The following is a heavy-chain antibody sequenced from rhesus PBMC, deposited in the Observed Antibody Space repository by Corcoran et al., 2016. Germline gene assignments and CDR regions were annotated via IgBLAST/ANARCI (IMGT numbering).Heavy chain of an antibody. D-gene: IGHD4-29*01. J-gene: IGHJ6*01. V-gene: IGHV4-122*02. CDR1: GYSISSGSG. CDR3: AHYGSSYGGDS. CDR2: ISYSGST. Sequence: QLQLQESGPGLVKPSETLSLTCAASGYSISSGSGWSWIRQPPGKGLEWIEYISYSGSTSYDPSLKSRVTISRDTSKNQFSLKLSSVTAADTAVYYCAHYGSSYGGDSWGQGVVVTVSS.